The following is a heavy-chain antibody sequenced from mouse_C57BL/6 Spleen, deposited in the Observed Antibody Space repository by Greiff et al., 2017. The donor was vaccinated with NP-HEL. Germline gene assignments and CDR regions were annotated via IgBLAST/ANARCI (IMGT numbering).Heavy chain of an antibody. J-gene: IGHJ4*01. D-gene: IGHD4-1*01. CDR1: GFTFTDYY. Sequence: EVKVVESGGGLVQPGGSLSLSCAASGFTFTDYYMSWVRQPPGKALEWLGFIRNKANGYTPEYSASVKGRFTISSDNSQSILYLQMNALRADDSATYYCARYGGTNWDVRYAMDYWGQGTSVTVSS. CDR2: IRNKANGYTP. CDR3: ARYGGTNWDVRYAMDY. V-gene: IGHV7-3*01.